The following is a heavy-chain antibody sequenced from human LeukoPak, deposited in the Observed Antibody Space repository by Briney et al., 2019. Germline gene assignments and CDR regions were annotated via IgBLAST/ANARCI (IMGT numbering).Heavy chain of an antibody. V-gene: IGHV3-7*05. Sequence: GGSLRLSCVASGFTLSSYWMSWDRQAPGKGLEWVANIKQDGSEKNYVDSVKGRFTISRDDAKNSLYLQMNSLRAEDTAVYYCARDLYSGSYYDDYWGQGAMVTVSS. J-gene: IGHJ4*02. CDR1: GFTLSSYW. D-gene: IGHD1-26*01. CDR3: ARDLYSGSYYDDY. CDR2: IKQDGSEK.